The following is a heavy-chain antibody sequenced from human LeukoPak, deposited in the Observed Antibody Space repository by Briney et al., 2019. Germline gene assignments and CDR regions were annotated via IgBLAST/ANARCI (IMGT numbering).Heavy chain of an antibody. J-gene: IGHJ5*02. CDR2: IYWNDDK. CDR3: AHGTHFWSGYYTGGWFDP. CDR1: GVALSTSGGG. V-gene: IGHV2-5*01. D-gene: IGHD3-3*02. Sequence: SGPTLVNPTPTLTLTCTISGVALSTSGGGVGWIREPPVKALAWLALIYWNDDKRYSPSLKSRPTIATATSKNQVVLTMPNMDPVDTATYYCAHGTHFWSGYYTGGWFDPWGQGTLVTVSS.